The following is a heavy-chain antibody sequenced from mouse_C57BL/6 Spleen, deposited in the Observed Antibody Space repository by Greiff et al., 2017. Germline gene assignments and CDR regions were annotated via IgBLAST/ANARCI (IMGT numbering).Heavy chain of an antibody. Sequence: QVQLQQSGAELVKPGASVKLSCKASGYAFSSYWMNWVKQRPGKGLEWIGQIYPGDGDTNYNGKFKGKATLTADKSSSTAYMQLRSLTSEDSAVYFCARWYDYDEGNWYFGVWGTGTTVTVSS. CDR3: ARWYDYDEGNWYFGV. CDR1: GYAFSSYW. CDR2: IYPGDGDT. D-gene: IGHD2-4*01. V-gene: IGHV1-80*01. J-gene: IGHJ1*03.